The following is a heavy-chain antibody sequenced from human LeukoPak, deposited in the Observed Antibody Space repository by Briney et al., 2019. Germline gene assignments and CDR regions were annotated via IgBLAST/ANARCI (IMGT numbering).Heavy chain of an antibody. V-gene: IGHV3-74*01. D-gene: IGHD2-15*01. CDR3: ARARTYCSGGSCPGYYFDY. J-gene: IGHJ4*02. Sequence: PGRSLRLSCAASGFTFSSYWMHWVRQAPGKGLVWVSRINSDGSSTSYADSVKGRFTISRDNAKNTLYLQMNSLRAEDTAVYYCARARTYCSGGSCPGYYFDYWGQGTLVTVSS. CDR2: INSDGSST. CDR1: GFTFSSYW.